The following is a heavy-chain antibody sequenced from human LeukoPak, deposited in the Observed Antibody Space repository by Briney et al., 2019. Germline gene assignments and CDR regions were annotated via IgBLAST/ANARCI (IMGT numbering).Heavy chain of an antibody. Sequence: GGSLRLSCAASGFSFDQYAMHWVRQSPGKGLEWVSLITRDGGTTSYAESVKGRFTISRDNSKKSLFLQMNSLRSEDTALYYCVKDLSWFGELTCYDYGLDVWGQGTTVTVSS. CDR2: ITRDGGTT. CDR3: VKDLSWFGELTCYDYGLDV. J-gene: IGHJ6*02. D-gene: IGHD3-10*01. V-gene: IGHV3-43*02. CDR1: GFSFDQYA.